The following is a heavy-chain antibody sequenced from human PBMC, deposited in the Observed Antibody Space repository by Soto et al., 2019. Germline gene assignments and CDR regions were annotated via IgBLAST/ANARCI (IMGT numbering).Heavy chain of an antibody. V-gene: IGHV3-30-3*01. Sequence: QVQLVESGGGVVQPGRSLRLSCAASGFTFSSYAMHWVRQAPGKGLEWVAVISYDGSNKYYADSVKGRFTISRDNSKNTLYLQMNSLRAEDTAVYYCARAMRGLNCNPAGDWFDPWGQGTLVTVSS. CDR3: ARAMRGLNCNPAGDWFDP. CDR2: ISYDGSNK. J-gene: IGHJ5*02. CDR1: GFTFSSYA. D-gene: IGHD1-1*01.